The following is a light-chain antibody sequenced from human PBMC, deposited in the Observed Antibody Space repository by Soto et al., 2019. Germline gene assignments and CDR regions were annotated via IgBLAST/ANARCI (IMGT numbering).Light chain of an antibody. CDR3: HHFGSLPET. J-gene: IGKJ1*01. Sequence: EVVLTQSPGTLSLSPGERVTLSCRASQSVASSYLAWYQQKPGRAPRLLFYSAPSRATGIPDRFSGSGSGTDFTLTISRLEPEDFAVYYCHHFGSLPETFGQGTKVDIK. V-gene: IGKV3-20*01. CDR2: SAP. CDR1: QSVASSY.